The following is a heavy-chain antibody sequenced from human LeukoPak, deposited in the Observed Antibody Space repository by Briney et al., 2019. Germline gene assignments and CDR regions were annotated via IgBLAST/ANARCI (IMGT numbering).Heavy chain of an antibody. J-gene: IGHJ5*02. D-gene: IGHD6-13*01. CDR3: AKDSGWQQLFDRFDP. Sequence: GGSLRLSCAASGFTFDDYAMHWVRQAPGKGLEWVSLISGDGGSTYYADSVKGRFTISRDNSKNSLYLQMNSLRTEDTALYYCAKDSGWQQLFDRFDPWGQGTLVTVSS. CDR1: GFTFDDYA. CDR2: ISGDGGST. V-gene: IGHV3-43*02.